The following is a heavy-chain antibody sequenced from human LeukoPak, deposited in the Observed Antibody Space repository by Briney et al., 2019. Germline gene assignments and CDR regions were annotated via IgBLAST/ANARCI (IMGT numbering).Heavy chain of an antibody. V-gene: IGHV3-23*01. CDR2: ISGSGGTT. J-gene: IGHJ4*02. CDR3: AKGTAMVTYYFDY. Sequence: GGSLRLSCAASGFTFSSYGMSWVRQAPGKGLQWVSGISGSGGTTHYADSVKGRFTISRDNSKNTLYLQMNSLRAEDMAVYYCAKGTAMVTYYFDYWGQGTLVTVSS. CDR1: GFTFSSYG. D-gene: IGHD5-18*01.